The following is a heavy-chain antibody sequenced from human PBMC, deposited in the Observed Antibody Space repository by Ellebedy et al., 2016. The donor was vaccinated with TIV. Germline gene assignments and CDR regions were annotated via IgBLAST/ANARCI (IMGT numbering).Heavy chain of an antibody. CDR2: IKQDGSEK. CDR1: GFTVSSNY. V-gene: IGHV3-7*03. Sequence: GGSLRLSCAASGFTVSSNYMSWVRQAPGKGLEWVANIKQDGSEKYYVDSVKGRFTISRDNAKNSLYLQMNSLRAEDTAVYYCAKERPDFYYTAMVTRWGYAFDPWGQGTLVTVSS. D-gene: IGHD5-18*01. CDR3: AKERPDFYYTAMVTRWGYAFDP. J-gene: IGHJ5*02.